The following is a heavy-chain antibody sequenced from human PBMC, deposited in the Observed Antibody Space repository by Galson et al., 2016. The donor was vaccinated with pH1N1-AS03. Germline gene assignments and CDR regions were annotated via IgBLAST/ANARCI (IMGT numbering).Heavy chain of an antibody. J-gene: IGHJ4*02. V-gene: IGHV3-30*02. Sequence: SLRLSCAASGFTFSSYGMHWVRQAPGKGLEWVAFIRYDGINKYYADSVKGRFTISRDNSKNTLYLQMNSLRAEDTAVYYCVRNDYENVDLQGFYFDYWGQGTLVTVSS. CDR1: GFTFSSYG. D-gene: IGHD4/OR15-4a*01. CDR2: IRYDGINK. CDR3: VRNDYENVDLQGFYFDY.